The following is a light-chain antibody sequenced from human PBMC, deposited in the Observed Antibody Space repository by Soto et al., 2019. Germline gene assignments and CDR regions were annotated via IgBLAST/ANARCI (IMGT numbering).Light chain of an antibody. CDR2: DVS. J-gene: IGLJ1*01. Sequence: QSALTQPRSVSGSPGQSVTISCTGTSSDVGYYNYVSWYQQHPGKAPKVMIYDVSERPSGVPDRFSGSKSGNTASLTISGLQAEDEADYYCCSYAGSPRYVFGTGIKLTVL. CDR3: CSYAGSPRYV. V-gene: IGLV2-11*01. CDR1: SSDVGYYNY.